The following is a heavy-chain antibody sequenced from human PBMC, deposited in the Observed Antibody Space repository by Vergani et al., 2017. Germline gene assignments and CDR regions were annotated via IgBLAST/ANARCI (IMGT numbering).Heavy chain of an antibody. Sequence: EVLLVESGGGLVQPGGSLRLSCAASGFTFSAYWMNWVRQAPGKGLEWVANIKQDGSEKYYVDSVKGRFTISRDNANNLVYLQMNSLRAEDTAVYYCAVGQVGRNWGPFDYWGQGTLVTVSS. V-gene: IGHV3-7*01. CDR3: AVGQVGRNWGPFDY. CDR1: GFTFSAYW. D-gene: IGHD7-27*01. J-gene: IGHJ4*02. CDR2: IKQDGSEK.